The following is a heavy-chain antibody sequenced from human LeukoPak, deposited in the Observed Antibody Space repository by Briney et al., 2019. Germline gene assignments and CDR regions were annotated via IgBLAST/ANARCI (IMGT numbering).Heavy chain of an antibody. J-gene: IGHJ5*02. V-gene: IGHV3-9*01. CDR2: ISWNSGSI. CDR3: AKGGGYSYDDNWFDP. D-gene: IGHD5-18*01. CDR1: GFTFDDYA. Sequence: GGSLRLSCAASGFTFDDYATHWVRQAPGKGLEWVSGISWNSGSIGYADSVKGRFTISRDNAKNSLYLQMNSLRAEDTALYYCAKGGGYSYDDNWFDPWGQGTLVTVSS.